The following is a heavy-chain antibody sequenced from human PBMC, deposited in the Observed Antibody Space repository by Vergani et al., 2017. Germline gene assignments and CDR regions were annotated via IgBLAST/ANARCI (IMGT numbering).Heavy chain of an antibody. J-gene: IGHJ4*02. CDR3: ARDQSGYSYGPFDY. D-gene: IGHD5-18*01. CDR1: GFTFSSYE. V-gene: IGHV3-30*03. Sequence: VQLVESGGGLVQPGGSLRLSCAASGFTFSSYEMNWVRQAPGKGLEWVAVISYDGSNKYYADSVKGRFTISRDNSKNTLYLQMNSLRAEDTAVYYCARDQSGYSYGPFDYWGQGTLVTVSS. CDR2: ISYDGSNK.